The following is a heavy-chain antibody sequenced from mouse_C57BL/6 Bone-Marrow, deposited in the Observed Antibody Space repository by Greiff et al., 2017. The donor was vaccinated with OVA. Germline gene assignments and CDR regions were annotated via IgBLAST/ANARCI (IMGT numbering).Heavy chain of an antibody. CDR2: ISSGSSTI. CDR3: ARQGYPAWFAY. V-gene: IGHV5-17*01. J-gene: IGHJ3*01. Sequence: VQLVESGGGLVKPGGSLKLSCAASGFTFSDYGMHRVRQAPEKGLEWVAYISSGSSTIYYADTVKGRFTISRDNAKNTLFLQMTSLRSEDTAMYYCARQGYPAWFAYWGQGTLVTVSA. D-gene: IGHD2-2*01. CDR1: GFTFSDYG.